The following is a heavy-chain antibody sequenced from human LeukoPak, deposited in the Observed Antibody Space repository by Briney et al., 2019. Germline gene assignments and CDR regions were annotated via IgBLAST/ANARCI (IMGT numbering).Heavy chain of an antibody. V-gene: IGHV3-23*01. D-gene: IGHD6-6*01. Sequence: SGGSLRLSCIASGFTFRNYGMSWVRQAPGKGLEWVSGLSDGGTRIFYADSVKGRFTVSRDNPKNTLYLQMDSLRAEDTAVYYCANTHCDSSPIVWNFWGQGTLVTVSS. CDR2: LSDGGTRI. CDR1: GFTFRNYG. CDR3: ANTHCDSSPIVWNF. J-gene: IGHJ4*02.